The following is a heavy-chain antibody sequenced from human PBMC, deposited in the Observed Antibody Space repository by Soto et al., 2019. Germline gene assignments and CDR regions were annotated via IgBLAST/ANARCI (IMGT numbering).Heavy chain of an antibody. J-gene: IGHJ5*02. CDR1: GFTFSAYS. CDR2: ISLSSNTI. D-gene: IGHD3-10*01. Sequence: PGGSLRLSCAASGFTFSAYSMNWVRQAPGRGLEWVSYISLSSNTIYYADTVKGRFTISRDNAKDSLYLQMDSLRDEDTAIYYCARGTDYYDSGNDYGVPTVYPSWFDRWGQGTLVTVSS. V-gene: IGHV3-48*02. CDR3: ARGTDYYDSGNDYGVPTVYPSWFDR.